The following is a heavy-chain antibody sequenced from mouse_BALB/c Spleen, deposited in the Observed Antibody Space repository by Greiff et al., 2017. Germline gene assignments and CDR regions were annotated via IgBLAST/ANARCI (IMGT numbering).Heavy chain of an antibody. CDR2: ISNGGGST. D-gene: IGHD2-1*01. Sequence: EVQVVESGGGLVQPGGSLKLSCAASGFTFSSYTMSWVRQTPEKRLEWVAYISNGGGSTYYPDTVKGRFTISRDNAKNTLYLQMSSLKSEDTAMYYCARDGNYDYYAMDYWGQGTSVTVSS. V-gene: IGHV5-12-2*01. CDR1: GFTFSSYT. J-gene: IGHJ4*01. CDR3: ARDGNYDYYAMDY.